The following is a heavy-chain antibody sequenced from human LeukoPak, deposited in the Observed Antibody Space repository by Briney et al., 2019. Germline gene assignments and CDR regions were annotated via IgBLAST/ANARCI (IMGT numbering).Heavy chain of an antibody. CDR2: IFSGTT. J-gene: IGHJ5*02. D-gene: IGHD1-26*01. CDR1: GGSISSSTYF. V-gene: IGHV4-39*01. Sequence: PSETLSLTCTVSGGSISSSTYFWGGIRQPPGKGLEWIGSIFSGTTYYNPSLKSRVTISVDTSKNQFSLKLNSVTAADTAVYYCARHGSYYFWFDPWGQGTLVTVSS. CDR3: ARHGSYYFWFDP.